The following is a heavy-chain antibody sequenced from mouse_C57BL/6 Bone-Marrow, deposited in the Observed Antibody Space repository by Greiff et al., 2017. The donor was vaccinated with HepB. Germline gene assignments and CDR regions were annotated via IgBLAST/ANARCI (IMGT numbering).Heavy chain of an antibody. J-gene: IGHJ1*03. D-gene: IGHD1-1*01. Sequence: EVHLVESGGDLVKPGGSLKLSCAASGFTFSSDGMSWVRQTPDKRLEWVATISSGGSYTYSPDSVKGRFTISRDNAKNTLYLQMSSLKSEDTAMYYCASPYYYGSSYGTGGWYFDVWGTGTTVTVSS. CDR1: GFTFSSDG. CDR2: ISSGGSYT. CDR3: ASPYYYGSSYGTGGWYFDV. V-gene: IGHV5-6*01.